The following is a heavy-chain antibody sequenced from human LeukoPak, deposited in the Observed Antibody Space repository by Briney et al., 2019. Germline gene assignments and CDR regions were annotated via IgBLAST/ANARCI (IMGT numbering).Heavy chain of an antibody. Sequence: GGSLRLSCAASGFTFSSSWMNWARQAPGKGLEWVASINHNGNVNYYVDSVKGRFTISRDNAKNSLYLQMSNLRAEDTAVYFCARGGGLDVWGQGATVTVSS. D-gene: IGHD3-16*01. J-gene: IGHJ6*02. CDR1: GFTFSSSW. V-gene: IGHV3-7*03. CDR2: INHNGNVN. CDR3: ARGGGLDV.